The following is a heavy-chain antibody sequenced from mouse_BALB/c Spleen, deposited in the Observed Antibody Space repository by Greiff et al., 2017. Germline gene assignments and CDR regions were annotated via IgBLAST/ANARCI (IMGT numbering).Heavy chain of an antibody. CDR2: ISTYYGDA. V-gene: IGHV1S137*01. J-gene: IGHJ2*01. CDR1: GYTFTDYA. CDR3: ARGSYDGYYLDY. D-gene: IGHD2-3*01. Sequence: QVQLQQSGAELVRPGVSVKISCKGSGYTFTDYAMHWVKQSHAKSLEWIGVISTYYGDASYNQKFKGKATMTVDKSSSTAYMELARLTSEDSAIYYCARGSYDGYYLDYWGQGTTLTVSS.